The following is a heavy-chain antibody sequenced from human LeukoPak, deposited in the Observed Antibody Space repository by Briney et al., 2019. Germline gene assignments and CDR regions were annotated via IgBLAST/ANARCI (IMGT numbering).Heavy chain of an antibody. D-gene: IGHD3-16*02. V-gene: IGHV3-23*01. CDR2: ISPSGDIT. J-gene: IGHJ3*02. Sequence: QSGGSLRLSCAASGFIYSSHGMNWVRQAPGKGLEWVSGISPSGDITYYADSLTGRFTISRDNSKNTLYLQMNNLRAEDTAVYYCANPPPLYSFGAFDIWGQGTMVTVSS. CDR3: ANPPPLYSFGAFDI. CDR1: GFIYSSHG.